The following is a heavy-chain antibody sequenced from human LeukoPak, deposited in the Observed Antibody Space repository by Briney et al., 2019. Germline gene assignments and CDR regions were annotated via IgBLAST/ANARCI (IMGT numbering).Heavy chain of an antibody. J-gene: IGHJ4*02. D-gene: IGHD3-22*01. CDR2: INPSGGST. CDR3: ARDQSDSSGYYSNKFDY. V-gene: IGHV1-46*01. Sequence: ASVKVSCKASGYTFTSYYMHWVRQAPGQGLEWMGIINPSGGSTSYAQKFQGRVTMTRDTSTSTVYMELSSLRSEVTAVYYCARDQSDSSGYYSNKFDYWGQGTLVTVSS. CDR1: GYTFTSYY.